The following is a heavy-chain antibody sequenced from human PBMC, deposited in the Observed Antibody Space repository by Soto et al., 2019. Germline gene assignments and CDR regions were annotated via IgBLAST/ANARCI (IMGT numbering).Heavy chain of an antibody. CDR1: GGSISSGGYY. Sequence: SETLSLTCTVSGGSISSGGYYWSWIRQHPGKGLEWIGYIYYSGSTYYNTSLKSRVTISVDTSKNQFSLKLSSVTAADTAVYYCARGVTMVRGVIHTPYFDYWGQGTLVTVSS. J-gene: IGHJ4*02. D-gene: IGHD3-10*01. V-gene: IGHV4-31*03. CDR3: ARGVTMVRGVIHTPYFDY. CDR2: IYYSGST.